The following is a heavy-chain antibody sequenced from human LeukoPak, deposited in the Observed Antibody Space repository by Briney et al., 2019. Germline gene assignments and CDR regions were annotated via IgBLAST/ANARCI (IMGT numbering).Heavy chain of an antibody. CDR3: ARIRVGATSFDY. Sequence: PSETLSLTCTVSGGSISSSSCYWGWIRQPPGKGLEWIGSIYYSGSTYYNPSLKSRVTISVDTSKNQFSLKLSSVTAADTAVYYCARIRVGATSFDYWGQGTLVTVSS. CDR2: IYYSGST. J-gene: IGHJ4*02. D-gene: IGHD1-26*01. CDR1: GGSISSSSCY. V-gene: IGHV4-39*07.